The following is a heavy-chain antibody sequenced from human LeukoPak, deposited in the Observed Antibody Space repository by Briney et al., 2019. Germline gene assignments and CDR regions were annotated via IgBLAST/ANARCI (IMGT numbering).Heavy chain of an antibody. CDR3: ARGGGYSSSWSY. V-gene: IGHV4-59*01. J-gene: IGHJ4*02. Sequence: SETLSLTCTVPGGSINNYYWNWIRQSPGKGLEWIGYIYYSGSTSYNPSLKSRVTISVDTSKSQFSLKLSSVTAADTAVYYCARGGGYSSSWSYWGQGTLVTVSS. D-gene: IGHD6-13*01. CDR2: IYYSGST. CDR1: GGSINNYY.